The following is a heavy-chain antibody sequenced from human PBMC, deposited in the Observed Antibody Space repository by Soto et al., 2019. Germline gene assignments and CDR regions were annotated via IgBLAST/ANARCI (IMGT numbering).Heavy chain of an antibody. CDR1: WGTSGDYE. Sequence: AAWGTSGDYEIRRVRQTPGKGLEWVSYISGSGYTSDGGPTIHYADSVKGRFTISRNNAKNSLYLQMNSLRVEDTAVYYCASVSQSFIAYFPHWGKGTPVTVFS. V-gene: IGHV3-48*03. CDR2: ISGSGYTSDGGPTI. CDR3: ASVSQSFIAYFPH. J-gene: IGHJ1*01. D-gene: IGHD3-16*02.